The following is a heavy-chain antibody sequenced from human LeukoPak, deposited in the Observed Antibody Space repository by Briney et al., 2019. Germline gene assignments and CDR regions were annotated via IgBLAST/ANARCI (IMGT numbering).Heavy chain of an antibody. CDR1: GGSISSYY. D-gene: IGHD5-18*01. Sequence: SETLCLTCTVSGGSISSYYWSWIRQPPGKGLEWIGYIYYSGSTNYNPSLKSRVTISVDTSKNQFSLKLSSVTAADTAVYYCARRAPYSYEWSTLDYWGQGTLVTVSS. CDR2: IYYSGST. CDR3: ARRAPYSYEWSTLDY. V-gene: IGHV4-59*08. J-gene: IGHJ4*02.